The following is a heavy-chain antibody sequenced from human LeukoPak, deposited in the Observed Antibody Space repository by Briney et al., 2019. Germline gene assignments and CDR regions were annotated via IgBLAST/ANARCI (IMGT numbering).Heavy chain of an antibody. Sequence: GGSLRLSCAASGFTFSSYGMHWVRQAPGKGLEWVAFIRYDGSNKYYADSVRDRFTISRDNGKSTIYLQMNSLRVDDTAIYYCAKAATYFYGSVTYDWFESWGQGTLVTVSS. J-gene: IGHJ5*01. V-gene: IGHV3-30*02. CDR1: GFTFSSYG. CDR3: AKAATYFYGSVTYDWFES. CDR2: IRYDGSNK. D-gene: IGHD3-10*01.